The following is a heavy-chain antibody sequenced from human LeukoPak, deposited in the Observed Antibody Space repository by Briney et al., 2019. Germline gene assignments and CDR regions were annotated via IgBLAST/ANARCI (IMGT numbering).Heavy chain of an antibody. D-gene: IGHD4-17*01. Sequence: SVKVSCKASGGTFSSYAISWVRQAPGQGLEWRGGIIPIFGTANYAQKFQGRVTITTDESTSTAYMELSSLRSEDTAVYYCARGNYGDYVDLDYWGQGTLVTVSS. CDR1: GGTFSSYA. V-gene: IGHV1-69*05. J-gene: IGHJ4*02. CDR3: ARGNYGDYVDLDY. CDR2: IIPIFGTA.